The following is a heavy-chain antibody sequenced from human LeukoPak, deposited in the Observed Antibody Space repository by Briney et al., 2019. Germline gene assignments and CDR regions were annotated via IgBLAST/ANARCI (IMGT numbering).Heavy chain of an antibody. CDR3: ARGGPFPSSSSSREYYVDY. CDR2: RSIYNGNT. J-gene: IGHJ4*02. Sequence: ASVKVSCKASGYDFINYGISWVRQAPGQGLEWMGWRSIYNGNTDYKLQGRVTMTTDTSTSTAYMELRSLRSDDTAVYYCARGGPFPSSSSSREYYVDYWGQGTLVTVSS. CDR1: GYDFINYG. V-gene: IGHV1-18*01. D-gene: IGHD6-6*01.